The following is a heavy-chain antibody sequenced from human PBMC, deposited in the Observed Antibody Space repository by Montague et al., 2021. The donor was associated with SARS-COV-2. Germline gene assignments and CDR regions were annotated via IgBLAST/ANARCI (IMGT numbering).Heavy chain of an antibody. CDR1: SGSFSDFY. D-gene: IGHD3-3*01. CDR2: INNTGSA. V-gene: IGHV4-34*01. Sequence: SETLSLTCAVYSGSFSDFYWTWIRKSPGKGLEWIGEINNTGSATSNPSPKGRVPLSRDTSKNQFSLKLKPVTSADTAVYYCARGRVTFSGVLIFSPAAGHLDGWGQGTSVTVSS. J-gene: IGHJ3*01. CDR3: ARGRVTFSGVLIFSPAAGHLDG.